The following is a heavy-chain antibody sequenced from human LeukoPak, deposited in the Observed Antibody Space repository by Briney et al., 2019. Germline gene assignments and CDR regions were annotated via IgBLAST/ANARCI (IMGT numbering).Heavy chain of an antibody. D-gene: IGHD6-6*01. V-gene: IGHV3-30-3*01. Sequence: PGRSLRLSCAASGFTFSSYAMYWVRQAPGKGLEWVTLISYDGSNKHYADSVKGRFTISRDNSKNTLDLQMNSLRTEDTAVYYCARPMYSSSSHRYYYGMDVWGQGTTAIVSS. J-gene: IGHJ6*02. CDR3: ARPMYSSSSHRYYYGMDV. CDR2: ISYDGSNK. CDR1: GFTFSSYA.